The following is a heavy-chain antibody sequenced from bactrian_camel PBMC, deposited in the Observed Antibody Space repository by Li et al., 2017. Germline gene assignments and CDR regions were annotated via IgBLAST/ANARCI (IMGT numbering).Heavy chain of an antibody. CDR2: LISDSST. V-gene: IGHV3S55*01. J-gene: IGHJ7*01. D-gene: IGHD6*01. CDR1: GFTVDNVD. Sequence: VQLVESGGGSVKGGGSLRLACTAVGFTVDNVDMGWYRQAPGSECELVAALISDSSTYYSDSVKGRFTISRDNAKDMLNLQMNSLKPEDTAVYYCVKEDGTWLQLTYGMDYWGKGTQVTVS.